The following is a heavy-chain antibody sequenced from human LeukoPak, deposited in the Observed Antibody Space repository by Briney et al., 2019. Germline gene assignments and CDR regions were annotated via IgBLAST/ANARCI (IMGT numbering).Heavy chain of an antibody. D-gene: IGHD1-26*01. V-gene: IGHV4-4*07. CDR1: GGSISSYY. CDR3: ARDVGSWREYYFDY. CDR2: IYTSGST. Sequence: SETLSLACTVSGGSISSYYWSWIRQPAGKGLEWIGRIYTSGSTNYNPSLKSRVTMSVDTSKNQFSLKLSSVTAADTAVYYCARDVGSWREYYFDYWGQGTLVTVSS. J-gene: IGHJ4*02.